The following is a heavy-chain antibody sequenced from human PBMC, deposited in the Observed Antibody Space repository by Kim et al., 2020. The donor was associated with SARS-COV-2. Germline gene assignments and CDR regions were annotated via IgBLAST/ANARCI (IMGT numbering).Heavy chain of an antibody. Sequence: SETLSLTCAVYGGYFSGYYWSWIRQPPGKGLEWIGEINHSGSTNYNPSLKSRVTISVDTSKNQFSLTLSSFTASDTAVYYCARCGRYYHNDYWGQGILVT. CDR2: INHSGST. CDR3: ARCGRYYHNDY. J-gene: IGHJ4*02. CDR1: GGYFSGYY. V-gene: IGHV4-34*01. D-gene: IGHD2-8*01.